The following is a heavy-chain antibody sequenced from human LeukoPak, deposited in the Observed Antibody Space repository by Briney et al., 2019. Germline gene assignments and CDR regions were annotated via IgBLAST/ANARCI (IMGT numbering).Heavy chain of an antibody. CDR1: GFTFSSRS. J-gene: IGHJ4*02. CDR3: TSFEY. CDR2: IWYDGSNK. V-gene: IGHV3-33*01. Sequence: PGRSLRLSCVASGFTFSSRSMHWVRQAPGKGLEWVAVIWYDGSNKYYADSVKGRFTISRDNSKNTLYLEMSSLRAEDTAVYYCTSFEYWGQGTLVTVSS.